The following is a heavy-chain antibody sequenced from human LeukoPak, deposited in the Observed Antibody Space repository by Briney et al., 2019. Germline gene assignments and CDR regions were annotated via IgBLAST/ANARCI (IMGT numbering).Heavy chain of an antibody. CDR3: EGVRDSSGYYYEGYFDY. Sequence: SETLSLTCTVSGGSISSSSYYWGWIRQPPGKGLEWIGSIYYSGSTYYNPSLKSRVTISVDTSRNQFSLKLSSVTAADTAVYYCEGVRDSSGYYYEGYFDYRGQGTLVTVSS. V-gene: IGHV4-39*07. CDR2: IYYSGST. CDR1: GGSISSSSYY. D-gene: IGHD3-22*01. J-gene: IGHJ4*02.